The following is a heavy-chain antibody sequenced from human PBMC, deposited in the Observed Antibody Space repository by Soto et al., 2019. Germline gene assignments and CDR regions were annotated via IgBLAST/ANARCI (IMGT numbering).Heavy chain of an antibody. CDR1: GFSFSSYG. V-gene: IGHV3-30*18. J-gene: IGHJ3*02. CDR3: AKDRRQLSALDM. Sequence: GGSLRLSCAASGFSFSSYGMHWVRQAPGRGLEWVTVISNDGNRKYYGESVKGRFSVSRDNDKDTLHLQMNGLRPEDTGVYYCAKDRRQLSALDMWGQGTTVTVSS. CDR2: ISNDGNRK. D-gene: IGHD6-6*01.